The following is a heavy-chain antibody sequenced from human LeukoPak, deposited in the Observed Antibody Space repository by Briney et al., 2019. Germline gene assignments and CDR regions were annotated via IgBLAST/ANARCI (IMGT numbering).Heavy chain of an antibody. V-gene: IGHV1-2*02. Sequence: ASVKVSCKASGGTFSSYAISRVRQAPGQGLEWMGWINPNSGGTKCAQNFQGRVTMTRDTSISTAYMELSRLRSDDTAVYYCARDSAVYDSSGYFLHAFDIWGQGTMVTVSS. CDR2: INPNSGGT. CDR1: GGTFSSYA. CDR3: ARDSAVYDSSGYFLHAFDI. J-gene: IGHJ3*02. D-gene: IGHD3-22*01.